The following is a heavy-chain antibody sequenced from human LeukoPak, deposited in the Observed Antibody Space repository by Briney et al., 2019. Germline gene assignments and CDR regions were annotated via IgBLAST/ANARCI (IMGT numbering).Heavy chain of an antibody. D-gene: IGHD6-13*01. Sequence: GASVKVSCKASGYTFTSYGISWVRQAPGQGLEWMGWISAYNGNTNYAQKLQGRVTMTTDTSTSTAYTELRSLRSDDTAVYYCARDRSVAAAGHHDYWGQGTLVTVSS. CDR2: ISAYNGNT. J-gene: IGHJ4*02. CDR1: GYTFTSYG. CDR3: ARDRSVAAAGHHDY. V-gene: IGHV1-18*01.